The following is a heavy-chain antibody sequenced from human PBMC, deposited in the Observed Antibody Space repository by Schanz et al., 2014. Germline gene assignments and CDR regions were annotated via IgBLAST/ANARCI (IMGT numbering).Heavy chain of an antibody. J-gene: IGHJ4*02. D-gene: IGHD6-13*01. Sequence: QVQLVQSGAEVRKPGASVKVSCKASGYTFISYGISWVRQAPGQGLEWMGIINLSGGSTNNAQKIQGRLTMTRDTSTSTVSMELSSLRSEDTAVYYCARDRVDAATGGNYWGQGTLVTVSS. CDR2: INLSGGST. V-gene: IGHV1-46*03. CDR3: ARDRVDAATGGNY. CDR1: GYTFISYG.